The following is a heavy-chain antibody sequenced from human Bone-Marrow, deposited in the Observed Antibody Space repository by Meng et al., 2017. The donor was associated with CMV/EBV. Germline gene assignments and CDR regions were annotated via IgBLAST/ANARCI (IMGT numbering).Heavy chain of an antibody. CDR1: FSGYY. CDR2: INHSGST. J-gene: IGHJ4*02. CDR3: ARVVGPLRNLMTTVTTRLYYFDY. V-gene: IGHV4-34*01. D-gene: IGHD4-11*01. Sequence: FSGYYWSGTRQPPGKGLEWIGEINHSGSTNYNPSLKSRVTISVDTSKNQFSLKLSSVTAADTAVYYCARVVGPLRNLMTTVTTRLYYFDYWGQGTLVTVS.